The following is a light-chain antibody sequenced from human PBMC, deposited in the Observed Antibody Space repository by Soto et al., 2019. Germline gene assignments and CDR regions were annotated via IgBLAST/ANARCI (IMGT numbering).Light chain of an antibody. CDR3: LLSYSGARPYV. CDR2: DTS. CDR1: TGAVTSGHS. J-gene: IGLJ1*01. Sequence: QTVVTQEPSLTVSPGGTVTLTCGSSTGAVTSGHSPYWFQQKPGQAPRTLTYDTSNRHSRTPARFSGSLLGGKAALTLSGAQPEDEAEYYCLLSYSGARPYVFGTGTKLTVL. V-gene: IGLV7-46*01.